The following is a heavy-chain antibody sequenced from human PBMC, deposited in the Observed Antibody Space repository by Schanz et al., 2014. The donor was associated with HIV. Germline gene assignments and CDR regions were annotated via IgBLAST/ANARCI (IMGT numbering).Heavy chain of an antibody. Sequence: QVQLVESGGGVVQPGRSLRLSCAASGFTFSSYGMNWVRQAPGKGLEWGAVIWNDGRNKYYADSVKGRFTISRDNSKNTLYLQMNSLRAEDTAVYYCARGSSLWSFYYDMDVWGQGTTVTVSS. V-gene: IGHV3-33*01. CDR1: GFTFSSYG. CDR2: IWNDGRNK. J-gene: IGHJ6*01. CDR3: ARGSSLWSFYYDMDV. D-gene: IGHD3-10*01.